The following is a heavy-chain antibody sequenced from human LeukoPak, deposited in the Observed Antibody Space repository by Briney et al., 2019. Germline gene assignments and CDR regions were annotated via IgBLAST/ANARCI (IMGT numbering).Heavy chain of an antibody. CDR3: AREAYDSGSFRTDYYYMDV. J-gene: IGHJ6*03. V-gene: IGHV1-2*02. D-gene: IGHD3-10*01. Sequence: ASVKVSCKASGYTFTGYYMHWVRQAPGQGFEWMGWINPNSGGTNYAQKFQGRVTMTRDTSISTAYMELSRLRSDDTAVYYCAREAYDSGSFRTDYYYMDVWGKGTTVTISS. CDR1: GYTFTGYY. CDR2: INPNSGGT.